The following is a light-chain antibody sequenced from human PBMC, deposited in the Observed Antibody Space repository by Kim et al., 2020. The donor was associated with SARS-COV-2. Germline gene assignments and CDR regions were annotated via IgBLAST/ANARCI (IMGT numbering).Light chain of an antibody. V-gene: IGKV4-1*01. J-gene: IGKJ1*01. Sequence: DVVLTQSPDSLAVSLGERATINCKSSHSLLYTSNNKNYLAWYQQKPGQPPKLLIYWASTRESGVPDRFSGSGSGTDFTLTVASLQAEDVAVYYCQQYFDTPSFGQGTKVDIK. CDR1: HSLLYTSNNKNY. CDR3: QQYFDTPS. CDR2: WAS.